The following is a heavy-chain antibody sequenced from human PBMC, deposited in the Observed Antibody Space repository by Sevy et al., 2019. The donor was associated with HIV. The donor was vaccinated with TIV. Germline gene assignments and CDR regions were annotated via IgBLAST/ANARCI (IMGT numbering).Heavy chain of an antibody. J-gene: IGHJ6*02. CDR1: GFTFSSHA. CDR2: ISGSGGST. D-gene: IGHD3-22*01. Sequence: GGSLRLSCAASGFTFSSHAMSWVRQAPGKGLEWVSAISGSGGSTYYADSVKGRFTISRDNSKNTLYLQMNSLRAEDTAVYYCAKEPVVAHYYYYGMDVWGQGTTVTVSS. CDR3: AKEPVVAHYYYYGMDV. V-gene: IGHV3-23*01.